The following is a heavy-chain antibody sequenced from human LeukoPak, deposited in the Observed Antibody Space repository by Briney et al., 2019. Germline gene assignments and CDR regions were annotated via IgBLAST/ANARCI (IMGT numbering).Heavy chain of an antibody. Sequence: GGSLRLSCAASGLTFSSYAMNWVRQAPGKGLEWVSAISGSGGNTYYADSVKGRFTISRDNAKNSLYLQMNSLRAEDTAVYYCAELGITMIGGVWGKGTTVTISS. CDR1: GLTFSSYA. CDR2: ISGSGGNT. CDR3: AELGITMIGGV. D-gene: IGHD3-10*02. V-gene: IGHV3-23*01. J-gene: IGHJ6*04.